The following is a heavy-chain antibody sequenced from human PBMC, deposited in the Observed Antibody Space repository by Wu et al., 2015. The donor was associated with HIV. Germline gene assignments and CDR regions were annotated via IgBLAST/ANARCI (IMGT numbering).Heavy chain of an antibody. V-gene: IGHV1-2*02. CDR1: GYTFTAYQ. D-gene: IGHD2-2*02. CDR3: ARDGLLAPAAIRPFDY. J-gene: IGHJ4*02. Sequence: QVQLLQSGAEVKKPGGSLKVSCKASGYTFTAYQIHWVRQAPGQGLEWVGWINPNSGASGFAQKFQGRVAMSTDTPVTTVHMDLNRLRSDDTAIYYCARDGLLAPAAIRPFDYWGQGTLVTVSS. CDR2: INPNSGAS.